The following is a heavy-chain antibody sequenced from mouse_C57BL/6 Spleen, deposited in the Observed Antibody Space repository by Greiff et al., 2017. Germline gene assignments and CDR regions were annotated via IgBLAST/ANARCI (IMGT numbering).Heavy chain of an antibody. D-gene: IGHD1-1*01. Sequence: EVKVEESGPGMVKPSQSLSLTCTVTGYSITSGYVWHWLRHFPGNKLECMGYISYSGSTNYNPSLKSRISITHDTSKNPFFLKLNSVTTEDKATYYCASGNLWFAYWGQGTLVTVSA. CDR3: ASGNLWFAY. J-gene: IGHJ3*01. CDR1: GYSITSGYV. CDR2: ISYSGST. V-gene: IGHV3-1*01.